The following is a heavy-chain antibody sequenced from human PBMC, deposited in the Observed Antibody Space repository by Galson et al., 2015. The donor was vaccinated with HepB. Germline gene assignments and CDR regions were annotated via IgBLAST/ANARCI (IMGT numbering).Heavy chain of an antibody. V-gene: IGHV3-74*01. CDR1: GFTFSSYW. J-gene: IGHJ2*01. CDR2: INSDGSST. D-gene: IGHD6-13*01. Sequence: SLRLSCAASGFTFSSYWMHWVRQAPGKGLVWVSRINSDGSSTSYADSVKGRFTISRDNAKNTLYLQMNSLRAEDTAVYYCARAYSPGYSSSWYARDTNWYFDLWGRGTLVTVSS. CDR3: ARAYSPGYSSSWYARDTNWYFDL.